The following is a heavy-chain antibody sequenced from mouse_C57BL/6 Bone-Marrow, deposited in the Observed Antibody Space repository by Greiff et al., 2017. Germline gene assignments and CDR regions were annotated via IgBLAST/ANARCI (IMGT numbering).Heavy chain of an antibody. D-gene: IGHD1-1*01. V-gene: IGHV1-64*01. CDR2: IHPNSGST. Sequence: QVQLQQPGAELVKPGASVKLSCTASGYTFTSYWMPWVKQRPGQGLEWIGMIHPNSGSTNYNEKFKSKATLTVDKSSSTAYMQLSRLTSEDSAVYYCARWGPTDGSIYWDFYYFDYWGQGTTRTVSS. CDR1: GYTFTSYW. CDR3: ARWGPTDGSIYWDFYYFDY. J-gene: IGHJ2*01.